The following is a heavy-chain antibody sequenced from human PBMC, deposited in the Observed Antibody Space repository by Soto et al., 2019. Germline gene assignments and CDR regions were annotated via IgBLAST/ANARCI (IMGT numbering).Heavy chain of an antibody. CDR1: GGTFSSYA. CDR2: IIPIFGTA. J-gene: IGHJ3*02. CDR3: AREFGYYDSSGHVPKSDVGAFDI. V-gene: IGHV1-69*06. D-gene: IGHD3-22*01. Sequence: GXSVKGSCQASGGTFSSYAISWVREAPGQGLEWMGGIIPIFGTANYAQKFQGRVTITADKSTSTAYMELSSLRSEDTAVYYCAREFGYYDSSGHVPKSDVGAFDIWGQGTMVTVSS.